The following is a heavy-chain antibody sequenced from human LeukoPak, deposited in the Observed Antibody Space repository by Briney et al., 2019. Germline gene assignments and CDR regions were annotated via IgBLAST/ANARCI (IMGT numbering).Heavy chain of an antibody. CDR1: GGSMSSYY. Sequence: SETLSLTCTVSGGSMSSYYWSWVRQPPGKGLEWIAYIYSSGSTNYSPSLKSRATISVDTSKNQFSLKLTSVTAADTAVYYCARLSSGRPHEYFQHWGQGTLVTVSS. J-gene: IGHJ1*01. CDR3: ARLSSGRPHEYFQH. CDR2: IYSSGST. V-gene: IGHV4-59*01. D-gene: IGHD3-22*01.